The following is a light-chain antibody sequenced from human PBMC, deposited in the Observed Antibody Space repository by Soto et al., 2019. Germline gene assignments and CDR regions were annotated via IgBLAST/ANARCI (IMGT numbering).Light chain of an antibody. CDR1: QSVSSY. CDR3: QQRSNWPPGLT. Sequence: EIVLTQSPATLSLSPGERATLSCRASQSVSSYLAWYRQKPGQAPRLLIYDASNRATGIPARFSGSGSGTDFTLTISSLEPEDFAVYYCQQRSNWPPGLTFGGGTKVDI. V-gene: IGKV3-11*01. CDR2: DAS. J-gene: IGKJ4*01.